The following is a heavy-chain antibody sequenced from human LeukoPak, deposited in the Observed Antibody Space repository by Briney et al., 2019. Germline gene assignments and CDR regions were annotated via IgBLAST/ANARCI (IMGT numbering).Heavy chain of an antibody. J-gene: IGHJ4*02. CDR1: GGILSSYT. CDR2: IIPLLGVA. D-gene: IGHD2-21*02. V-gene: IGHV1-69*04. Sequence: SVKVSCKASGGILSSYTISWVRQAPGEGREWMGRIIPLLGVANYAQKFQGRVTIIADKSTSTAYMELSRLRYEDTAVYYFARDDADTAYADGDYWGQGALVTGSP. CDR3: ARDDADTAYADGDY.